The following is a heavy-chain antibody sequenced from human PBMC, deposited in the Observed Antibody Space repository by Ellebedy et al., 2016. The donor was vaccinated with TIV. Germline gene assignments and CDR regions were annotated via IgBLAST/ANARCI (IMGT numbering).Heavy chain of an antibody. J-gene: IGHJ4*02. D-gene: IGHD6-13*01. CDR1: GYSLASNW. CDR2: IDPGDSDT. V-gene: IGHV5-51*01. CDR3: ARRRYTSSWDHYFNY. Sequence: GESLKISCKASGYSLASNWSGWLPQSPGEGLEWMVSIDPGDSDTRYSPSFQGQVTISVDKSISTAYLQWSSLKASDTAMYYCARRRYTSSWDHYFNYWGQGTLVTVSS.